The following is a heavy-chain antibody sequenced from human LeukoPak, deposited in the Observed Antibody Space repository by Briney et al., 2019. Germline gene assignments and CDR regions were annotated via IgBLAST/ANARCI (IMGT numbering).Heavy chain of an antibody. CDR1: GYTFTNYG. D-gene: IGHD1-26*01. CDR3: ARVPGSYRIDAFDI. CDR2: ISPYNGNT. J-gene: IGHJ3*02. V-gene: IGHV1-18*01. Sequence: ASVKVSCKASGYTFTNYGISWVRQAPGQGPEWMGWISPYNGNTNYAQKLQGRVTMTTDTSTSTAYMELRSLRSDDTAVYYCARVPGSYRIDAFDIWGQGTMVTVSS.